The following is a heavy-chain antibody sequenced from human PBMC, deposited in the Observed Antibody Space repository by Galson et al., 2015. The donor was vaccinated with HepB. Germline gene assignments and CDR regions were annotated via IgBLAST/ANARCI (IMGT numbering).Heavy chain of an antibody. Sequence: CAASGFTFSTYGMHWVRQAPGKGLQWVALIWYDGNNKYYADSLKGRFTISRDNSKNTLYLQMNSLTAEDTAVYYCARGASVRDYYYMDVWGKGTTVTVSS. CDR1: GFTFSTYG. J-gene: IGHJ6*03. CDR3: ARGASVRDYYYMDV. V-gene: IGHV3-33*01. CDR2: IWYDGNNK. D-gene: IGHD3-22*01.